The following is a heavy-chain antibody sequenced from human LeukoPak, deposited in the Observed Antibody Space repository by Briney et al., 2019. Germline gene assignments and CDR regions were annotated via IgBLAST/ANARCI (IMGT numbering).Heavy chain of an antibody. CDR1: GGSITGYY. Sequence: SETLSLTCAVYGGSITGYYWSWIRQTPGRGLEWAGEIHYTGATSYNPSLKSRATISTDTSKNQFSLRLSSVTAADTAVYYCARGNILTGYCLDFWGQGALVTVSS. J-gene: IGHJ4*02. CDR2: IHYTGAT. D-gene: IGHD3-9*01. V-gene: IGHV4-34*01. CDR3: ARGNILTGYCLDF.